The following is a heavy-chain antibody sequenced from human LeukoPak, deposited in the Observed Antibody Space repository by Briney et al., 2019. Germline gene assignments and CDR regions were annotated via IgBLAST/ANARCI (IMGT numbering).Heavy chain of an antibody. Sequence: GGSLRLSCAASGFTFSSYSMNWVRQAPGKGLEWVSYISSSSSTTYYADSVKGRFPISRDNAKNSLFLQMTSLRDEDTAVYYCARDPYSGTVVTIFDYWGQGTLVTVSS. V-gene: IGHV3-48*02. CDR3: ARDPYSGTVVTIFDY. CDR2: ISSSSSTT. CDR1: GFTFSSYS. J-gene: IGHJ4*02. D-gene: IGHD4-23*01.